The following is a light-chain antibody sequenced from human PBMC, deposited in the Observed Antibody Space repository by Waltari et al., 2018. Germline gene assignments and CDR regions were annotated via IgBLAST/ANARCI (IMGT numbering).Light chain of an antibody. CDR1: QDVARW. J-gene: IGKJ4*01. CDR3: QQANTFPVFT. CDR2: ASS. Sequence: IQMTQSPSSVSASVGERVIITCRASQDVARWLAWYQHKPGKAPKLLIYASSTLQSGVPTRFSGSGFGTDFTLTINGLQPEDVATYFCQQANTFPVFTFSGGTKV. V-gene: IGKV1-12*01.